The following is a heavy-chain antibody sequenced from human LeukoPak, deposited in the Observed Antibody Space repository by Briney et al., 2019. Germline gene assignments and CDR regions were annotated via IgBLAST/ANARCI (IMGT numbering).Heavy chain of an antibody. J-gene: IGHJ4*02. CDR2: IYYSGST. CDR1: GSSISSGGYY. CDR3: ARTNYGGYLFDY. V-gene: IGHV4-31*03. Sequence: SETLSLTCTVSGSSISSGGYYWSWIRQYPGQGLEWIGYIYYSGSTYYNPSLKSRVTISVDTSKNQFSLKLSSVTAADTAVYYCARTNYGGYLFDYWGQGALVTVSS. D-gene: IGHD5-12*01.